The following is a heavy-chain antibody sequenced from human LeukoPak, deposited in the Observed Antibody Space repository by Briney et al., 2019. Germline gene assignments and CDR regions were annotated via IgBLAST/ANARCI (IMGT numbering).Heavy chain of an antibody. D-gene: IGHD3-22*01. Sequence: ASVTVSCKASGYTFTGYYMHWVRQAPGQGLEWMGWINPNSGGTNYAQKFQGRVTMTRDTSISTAYMELSRLRSDDTAVYYCARDYYYDSSGKGYWGQGTLVTVSS. CDR1: GYTFTGYY. J-gene: IGHJ4*02. CDR2: INPNSGGT. CDR3: ARDYYYDSSGKGY. V-gene: IGHV1-2*02.